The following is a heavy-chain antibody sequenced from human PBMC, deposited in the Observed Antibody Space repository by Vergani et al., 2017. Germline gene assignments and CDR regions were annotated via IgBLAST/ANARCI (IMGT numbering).Heavy chain of an antibody. CDR1: GFSFPGYA. Sequence: EVQLLESGGGLVQPGGSLRLSCEASGFSFPGYAMSWVRQAPGKGLEWVSSVSGSSATPYYADSVKGRFIISRDNSKNTLFLHMNSLRPEDTAVYYCAKVGRSEVAGTFGAFDIWGQGIMVTVSS. CDR2: VSGSSATP. J-gene: IGHJ3*02. D-gene: IGHD6-19*01. CDR3: AKVGRSEVAGTFGAFDI. V-gene: IGHV3-23*01.